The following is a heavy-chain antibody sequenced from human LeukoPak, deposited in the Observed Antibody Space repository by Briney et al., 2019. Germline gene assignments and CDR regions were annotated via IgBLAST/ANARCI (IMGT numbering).Heavy chain of an antibody. J-gene: IGHJ3*02. CDR3: ARGRNYYDSSGNDAFDI. CDR1: GYTFTSYD. D-gene: IGHD3-22*01. Sequence: GASVKVSCKASGYTFTSYDINWVRQATGQGLEWMGWMNPNSGNTGYAQKFQGRVTMTRNTSISTAYMELSSLRSEDTAVYYCARGRNYYDSSGNDAFDIWGQGTIVTVSS. V-gene: IGHV1-8*01. CDR2: MNPNSGNT.